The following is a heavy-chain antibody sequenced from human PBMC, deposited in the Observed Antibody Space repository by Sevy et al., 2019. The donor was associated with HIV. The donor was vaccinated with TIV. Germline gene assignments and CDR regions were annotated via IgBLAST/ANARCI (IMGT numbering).Heavy chain of an antibody. V-gene: IGHV4-39*01. Sequence: SETLSLTCTVSGGSISSSSYYWGWIRQPPGKGLEWIGRIYYSASTNYNTSLKSRVTISVDTSKNQYSLKLSSVTAAETAVYYCASMDIAVAGSYTFDYWGQGTLVTVSS. CDR3: ASMDIAVAGSYTFDY. CDR2: IYYSAST. CDR1: GGSISSSSYY. D-gene: IGHD6-19*01. J-gene: IGHJ4*02.